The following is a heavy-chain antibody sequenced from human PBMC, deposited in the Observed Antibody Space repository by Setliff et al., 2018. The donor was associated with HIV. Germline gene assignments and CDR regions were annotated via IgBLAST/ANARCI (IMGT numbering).Heavy chain of an antibody. CDR1: GDSISGSSYY. Sequence: SETLSLTCTVSGDSISGSSYYWGWIRQPPGKGLEWIGSIFYTGSTYYNPSLKSRVTISVDTSKNQFSLKLSSATAAYTAVYYCARGLVWGQGTLVTVSS. CDR3: ARGLV. D-gene: IGHD6-13*01. J-gene: IGHJ4*02. V-gene: IGHV4-39*07. CDR2: IFYTGST.